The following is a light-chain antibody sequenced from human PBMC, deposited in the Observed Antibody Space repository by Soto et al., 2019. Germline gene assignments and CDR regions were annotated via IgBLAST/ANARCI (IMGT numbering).Light chain of an antibody. CDR3: CSYAGSSTFIYVV. V-gene: IGLV2-23*03. J-gene: IGLJ2*01. CDR1: SSDVGSYNL. CDR2: EGS. Sequence: QSALTQPASVSGSPGQSITISCTGTSSDVGSYNLVSWYQQHPGKAPKLMIYEGSKRPSGVSNRFSGSKSGNTAPLTISGLQAEDEADYYCCSYAGSSTFIYVVFGGGTKLTVL.